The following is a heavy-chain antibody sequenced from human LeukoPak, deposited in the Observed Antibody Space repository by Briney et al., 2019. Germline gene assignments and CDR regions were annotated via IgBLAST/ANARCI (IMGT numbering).Heavy chain of an antibody. CDR2: IYSGGST. Sequence: GGSLRLSCAASGFTVSSNYMRWGRQAPGKGLEWVSGIYSGGSTYYADSVKDRFTISRDNSKNTLYLQTNSLRAEDTAVYYRARAIVDYDFWSGPFDYWGQGTLVTVSS. V-gene: IGHV3-53*05. J-gene: IGHJ4*02. CDR1: GFTVSSNY. CDR3: ARAIVDYDFWSGPFDY. D-gene: IGHD3-3*01.